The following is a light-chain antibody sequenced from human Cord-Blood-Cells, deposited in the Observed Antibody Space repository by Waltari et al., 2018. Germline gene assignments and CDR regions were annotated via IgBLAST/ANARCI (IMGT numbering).Light chain of an antibody. CDR1: SSNIGAGYD. Sequence: QSVLTQPPSVSGAPGQRVTISCTGSSSNIGAGYDVHWYHQLPGTAPKLLIYGNSNRPSGVPDLFSGAKSGTSASLAITGLQAEDEADYYCQSYDSSLSGSVVFGGGTKLTVL. CDR3: QSYDSSLSGSVV. J-gene: IGLJ2*01. V-gene: IGLV1-40*01. CDR2: GNS.